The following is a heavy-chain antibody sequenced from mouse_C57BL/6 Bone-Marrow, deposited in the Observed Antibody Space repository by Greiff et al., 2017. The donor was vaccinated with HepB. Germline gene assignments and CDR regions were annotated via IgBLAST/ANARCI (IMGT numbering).Heavy chain of an antibody. CDR3: TGGLRLDYYFDY. Sequence: VQLQQSGAELVRPGASVKLSCTAPGFNIKDDYMHWVKQRPEQGLEWIGWIDPENGDTEYASKFQGKATITADTSSNTAYLQLSSLTSEDTAVYYCTGGLRLDYYFDYWGQGTTLTVSS. CDR2: IDPENGDT. D-gene: IGHD2-4*01. J-gene: IGHJ2*01. V-gene: IGHV14-4*01. CDR1: GFNIKDDY.